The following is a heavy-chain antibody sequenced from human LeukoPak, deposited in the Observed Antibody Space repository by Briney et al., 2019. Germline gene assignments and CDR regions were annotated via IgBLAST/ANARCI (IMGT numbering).Heavy chain of an antibody. V-gene: IGHV3-30-3*01. D-gene: IGHD4-23*01. Sequence: GGSLRLSCAASGFTFSGYTMHWVRQAPGKGLEWLAVTSYDGNNKFYADSEQGRFTISRDNSKNTLYLQMNSLRAEDTAVYYCARKREGGVTDYWGQGALVTVSS. CDR2: TSYDGNNK. CDR1: GFTFSGYT. CDR3: ARKREGGVTDY. J-gene: IGHJ4*02.